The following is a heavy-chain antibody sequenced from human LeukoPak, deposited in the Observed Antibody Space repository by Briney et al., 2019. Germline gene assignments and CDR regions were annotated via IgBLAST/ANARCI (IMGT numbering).Heavy chain of an antibody. V-gene: IGHV4-34*01. CDR2: INHSGGT. CDR3: AGPQAGAAFEI. D-gene: IGHD6-13*01. J-gene: IGHJ3*02. Sequence: SETLSLTCAVYGGSFSAYSWTWIRQLPGKGLEWIGEINHSGGTNHNPSLKSRVSISRDSSKNQIFLKLRSVTAADTAVYYCAGPQAGAAFEIWSQGTMVTVSS. CDR1: GGSFSAYS.